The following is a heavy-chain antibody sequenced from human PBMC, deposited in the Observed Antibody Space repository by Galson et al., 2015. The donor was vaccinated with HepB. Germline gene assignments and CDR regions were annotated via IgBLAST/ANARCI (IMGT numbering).Heavy chain of an antibody. V-gene: IGHV1-69*02. J-gene: IGHJ6*02. CDR1: GGTFSSYT. D-gene: IGHD1/OR15-1a*01. Sequence: SVKVSCKASGGTFSSYTISWVRQAPGQGLEWMGRIIPILGIANYAQKFQGRVTITADKSTSTAYMELSSLRSEDTAVYYCAIGLRTPNYYYYYGMDVWGQGTTVTVSS. CDR3: AIGLRTPNYYYYYGMDV. CDR2: IIPILGIA.